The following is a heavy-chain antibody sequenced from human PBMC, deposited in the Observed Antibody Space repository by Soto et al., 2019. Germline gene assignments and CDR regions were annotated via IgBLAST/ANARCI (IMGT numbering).Heavy chain of an antibody. Sequence: QVQLVQSGAGVKRPGSSVKVSCKASGDTLSSYAINWVRQVPGQGLEWMGGTTPIIGTVDYGQKFQGRVTISVDEPTATSYMEMSSLRSEDTAVYYCAAGDSSDTGDHWGQGTLVTVSS. CDR2: TTPIIGTV. V-gene: IGHV1-69*01. D-gene: IGHD5-18*01. J-gene: IGHJ4*02. CDR1: GDTLSSYA. CDR3: AAGDSSDTGDH.